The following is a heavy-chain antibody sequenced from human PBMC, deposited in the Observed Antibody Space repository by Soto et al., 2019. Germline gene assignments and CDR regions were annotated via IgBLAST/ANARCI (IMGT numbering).Heavy chain of an antibody. CDR1: GYTFNTYG. D-gene: IGHD2-2*01. CDR2: INPHNGNT. Sequence: QVHLVQSGAEVKKPGASVKVSCKASGYTFNTYGISWVRQAPGQGLEWMGWINPHNGNTDLALQFQGRVTLTTDISRSTAYMVLRSLRSDDTALYYCARDVGGHCRATRSYGGDSWGHGTPVTVSS. J-gene: IGHJ4*01. V-gene: IGHV1-18*01. CDR3: ARDVGGHCRATRSYGGDS.